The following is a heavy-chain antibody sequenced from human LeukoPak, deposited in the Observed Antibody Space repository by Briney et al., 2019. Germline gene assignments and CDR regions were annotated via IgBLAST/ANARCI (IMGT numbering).Heavy chain of an antibody. Sequence: PSETLSLTCTVSGGSISSADYYWSWIRQHPGKGLEWIGYIYYSGSTYYNPSLKSRVTISVDTSKNQFSLELNSVTAADTAVYYCARGRAGAVVAGESDFDYWGQGILVTVSS. D-gene: IGHD6-19*01. J-gene: IGHJ4*02. V-gene: IGHV4-31*03. CDR3: ARGRAGAVVAGESDFDY. CDR1: GGSISSADYY. CDR2: IYYSGST.